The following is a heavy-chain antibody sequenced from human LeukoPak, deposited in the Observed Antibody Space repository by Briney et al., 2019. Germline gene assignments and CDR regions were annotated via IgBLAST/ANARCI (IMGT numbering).Heavy chain of an antibody. V-gene: IGHV3-30*04. CDR1: GFTFSSYA. CDR2: IYNEGSNK. J-gene: IGHJ4*02. CDR3: AREREGSNYYDSSGLLAY. D-gene: IGHD3-22*01. Sequence: GGSVRLSCAASGFTFSSYAMHWVRQAPGKGLEWVAVIYNEGSNKYYADSVKGRFTIYRDNSKNTLYLQMNSLRAEDTAVYYCAREREGSNYYDSSGLLAYWGQGTLVTVSS.